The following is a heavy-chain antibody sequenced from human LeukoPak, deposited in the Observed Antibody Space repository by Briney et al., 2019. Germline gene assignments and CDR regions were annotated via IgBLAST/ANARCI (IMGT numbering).Heavy chain of an antibody. CDR2: INHSGST. Sequence: SETLSLTCAVYGGSFSGYYWSWIRQPPGKGLEWIGEINHSGSTNYNPSLKSRVTISVDTSKNQFSLKLSSVTAADTAVYYCARIPLYDYVWGSYRYTWFDYWGQGTLVTVSS. CDR3: ARIPLYDYVWGSYRYTWFDY. CDR1: GGSFSGYY. J-gene: IGHJ4*02. D-gene: IGHD3-16*02. V-gene: IGHV4-34*01.